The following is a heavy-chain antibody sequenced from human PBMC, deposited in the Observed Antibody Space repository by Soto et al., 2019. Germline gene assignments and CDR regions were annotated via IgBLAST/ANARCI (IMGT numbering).Heavy chain of an antibody. CDR2: ISYDGSNK. Sequence: PGGSLRLSCAASGFTFSSYGMHWVRQAPGKGLEWVAVISYDGSNKYYADSVKGRFTISRDNSKNTLYLQMNSLRAEDTAVYYCAKDYCTNGVCPRTAFDIWGQGTMVTVSS. V-gene: IGHV3-30*18. CDR1: GFTFSSYG. J-gene: IGHJ3*02. D-gene: IGHD2-8*01. CDR3: AKDYCTNGVCPRTAFDI.